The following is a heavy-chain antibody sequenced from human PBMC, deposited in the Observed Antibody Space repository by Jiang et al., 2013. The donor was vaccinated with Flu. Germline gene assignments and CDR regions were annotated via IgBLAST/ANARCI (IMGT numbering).Heavy chain of an antibody. J-gene: IGHJ5*02. CDR1: GGSISSGGYS. Sequence: TCAVSGGSISSGGYSWSWIRQPPGKGLEWIGYIYHSGSTYYNPSLKSRVTISVDRSKNQFSLKLSSVTAADTAVYYCAREITIFGGRNWFGPWGQGTLVTVSS. D-gene: IGHD3-3*01. V-gene: IGHV4-30-2*01. CDR3: AREITIFGGRNWFGP. CDR2: IYHSGST.